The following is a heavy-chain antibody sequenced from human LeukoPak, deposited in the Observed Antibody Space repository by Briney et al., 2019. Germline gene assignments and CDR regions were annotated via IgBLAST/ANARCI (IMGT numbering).Heavy chain of an antibody. J-gene: IGHJ4*02. CDR1: GFTFSSHA. CDR3: AKDLSSSGFRIDY. CDR2: ISDSGVST. V-gene: IGHV3-23*01. D-gene: IGHD6-19*01. Sequence: PGGSLRLSCAASGFTFSSHAISWVRQAAGXGLEWVSTISDSGVSTYYADSVKGRFTISRDNSKNTLYMQMNSLGAGDTAVYYCAKDLSSSGFRIDYWGQGTLVTVSS.